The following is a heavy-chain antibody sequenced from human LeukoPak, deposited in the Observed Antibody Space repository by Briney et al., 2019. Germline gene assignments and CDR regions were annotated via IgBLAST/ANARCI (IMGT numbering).Heavy chain of an antibody. V-gene: IGHV3-23*01. CDR3: ARDQEGFDY. CDR1: GFTFSSYA. J-gene: IGHJ4*02. CDR2: ISGSGGST. Sequence: GGSLRLSCAASGFTFSSYAMSWVRQAPGKGLEWVSAISGSGGSTYYADSVKGRFTISRDSSKNTMYLQMNSLRAEDTAVYYCARDQEGFDYWGQGTLVTVSS.